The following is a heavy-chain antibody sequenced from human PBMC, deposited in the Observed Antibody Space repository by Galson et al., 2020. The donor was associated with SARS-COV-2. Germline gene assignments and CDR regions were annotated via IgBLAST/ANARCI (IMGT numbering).Heavy chain of an antibody. V-gene: IGHV1-2*02. Sequence: ASVKVSCKASGYIFVGYYMHWVRQAPGQGLEWIGWINPNSGDTSYTQKFQGRVTMTRDTSISTAYMELSRLRFDDTAVYYCAREVPYGMDVWGQGTTVTVSS. CDR3: AREVPYGMDV. J-gene: IGHJ6*02. CDR2: INPNSGDT. CDR1: GYIFVGYY.